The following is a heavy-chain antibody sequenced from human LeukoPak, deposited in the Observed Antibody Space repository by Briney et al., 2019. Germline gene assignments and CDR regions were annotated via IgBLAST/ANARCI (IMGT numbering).Heavy chain of an antibody. Sequence: GGSLRLSCAASGFTFSNAWMSWVRQAPGKGLEWVSAISGSGGSTYYADSVKGRFTISRDNSKNTLYLQMNSLRAEDTAVYYCAKDLTPSRMVRGVTNAFDIWGQGTMVTVSS. J-gene: IGHJ3*02. CDR3: AKDLTPSRMVRGVTNAFDI. D-gene: IGHD3-10*01. V-gene: IGHV3-23*01. CDR2: ISGSGGST. CDR1: GFTFSNAW.